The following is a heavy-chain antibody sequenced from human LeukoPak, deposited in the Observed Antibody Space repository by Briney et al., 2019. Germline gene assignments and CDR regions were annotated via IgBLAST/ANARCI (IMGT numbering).Heavy chain of an antibody. Sequence: SETLSLTCTVSGGSISSYYWSWIRQPPGKGLEWIGHIYYSGSTYYNPSLKSRVTISVDTSKNQFSLKLSSVTAADTAVYYCARDTYYYDSSGYWGKFDYWGQGTLVPVSS. V-gene: IGHV4-59*12. J-gene: IGHJ4*02. D-gene: IGHD3-22*01. CDR1: GGSISSYY. CDR2: IYYSGST. CDR3: ARDTYYYDSSGYWGKFDY.